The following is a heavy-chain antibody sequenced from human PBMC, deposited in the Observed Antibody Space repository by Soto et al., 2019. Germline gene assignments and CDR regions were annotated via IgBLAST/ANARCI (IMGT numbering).Heavy chain of an antibody. D-gene: IGHD6-6*01. Sequence: QSPTLSLTCTVSGGSISSYYWSWIRQPPGKGLEWIGYIYYSGSTNYNPSLKSRVTISVDTSKNQFSLKLSSVTAADTAVYYCASHPLPASSLFDYWGQGTLVTVSS. V-gene: IGHV4-59*08. CDR2: IYYSGST. CDR1: GGSISSYY. J-gene: IGHJ4*02. CDR3: ASHPLPASSLFDY.